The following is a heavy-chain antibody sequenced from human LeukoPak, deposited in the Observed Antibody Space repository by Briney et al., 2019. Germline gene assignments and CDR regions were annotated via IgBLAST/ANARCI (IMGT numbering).Heavy chain of an antibody. Sequence: HGDSLKISCMGSGYTFTSYWIGWVRQMPGKGLEWMGIIYPGDSDTRYSPSFQGQVTISADKSINTAYLQWSSLQASDTAMYFCARHDDLLTTDYWGQGTLVTVSS. CDR2: IYPGDSDT. V-gene: IGHV5-51*01. J-gene: IGHJ4*02. D-gene: IGHD3-9*01. CDR1: GYTFTSYW. CDR3: ARHDDLLTTDY.